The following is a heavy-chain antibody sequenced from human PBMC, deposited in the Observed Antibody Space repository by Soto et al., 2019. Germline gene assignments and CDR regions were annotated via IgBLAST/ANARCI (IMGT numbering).Heavy chain of an antibody. CDR1: VYNFAGYW. Sequence: WESLNISCKGSVYNFAGYWIAWGRQMPGTGLDLMGIIYPSDSDTRYRPSFQGQVTISADHSISSAYLQGSSLRASDTAMYYWARGGVSTRTFDYWGQGTPVTVCS. D-gene: IGHD3-3*01. J-gene: IGHJ4*02. CDR2: IYPSDSDT. V-gene: IGHV5-51*01. CDR3: ARGGVSTRTFDY.